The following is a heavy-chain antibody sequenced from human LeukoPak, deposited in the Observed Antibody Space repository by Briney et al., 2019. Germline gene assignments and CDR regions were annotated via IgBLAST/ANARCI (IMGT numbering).Heavy chain of an antibody. CDR2: VSAYNGNT. CDR3: ARVELYPVYYYYYGMDV. J-gene: IGHJ6*02. CDR1: GYTFTSYG. Sequence: GASVKVSCKASGYTFTSYGISWVRQAPGQGLEWMGWVSAYNGNTNYAQKLQGRVTMTTDTSTSTAYMELRSLRSDDTAVYYCARVELYPVYYYYYGMDVWGQGTTVTVSS. V-gene: IGHV1-18*01. D-gene: IGHD1-26*01.